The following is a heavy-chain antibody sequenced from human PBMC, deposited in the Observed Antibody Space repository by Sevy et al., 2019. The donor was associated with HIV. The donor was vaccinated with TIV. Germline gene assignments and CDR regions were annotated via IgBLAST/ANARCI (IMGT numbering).Heavy chain of an antibody. D-gene: IGHD3-10*01. V-gene: IGHV3-30*18. CDR3: AKDMALNYYGSGSYYNTQDGMDV. Sequence: GGSLRLSCAASGFSFSNYAMHWVRQAPGKGLEWVAVISYEGSDEDYSDSVKGRFTISRENSKNRLSLQMNSLTVEETAVYYCAKDMALNYYGSGSYYNTQDGMDVWGRGTTVTVSS. CDR1: GFSFSNYA. CDR2: ISYEGSDE. J-gene: IGHJ6*02.